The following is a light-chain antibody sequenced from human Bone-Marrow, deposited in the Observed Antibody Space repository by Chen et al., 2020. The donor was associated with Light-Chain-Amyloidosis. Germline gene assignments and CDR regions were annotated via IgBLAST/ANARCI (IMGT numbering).Light chain of an antibody. CDR3: QQYYSTPYT. J-gene: IGKJ2*01. CDR2: WAS. V-gene: IGKV4-1*01. Sequence: DIVMTQSPDSLAVSLGERATINCKSSQSVLYSSNNKNYLAWYQQKPGQPPKLLIYWASTRESGVHARFSGSGSGTDFTLTISSLQAEDVAVYYCQQYYSTPYTFGQGTKLEIK. CDR1: QSVLYSSNNKNY.